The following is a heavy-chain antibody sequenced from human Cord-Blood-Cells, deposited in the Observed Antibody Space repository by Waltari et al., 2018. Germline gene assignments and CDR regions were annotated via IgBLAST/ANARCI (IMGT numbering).Heavy chain of an antibody. CDR2: IYPGDSDS. CDR1: GYSFTSYW. V-gene: IGHV5-51*01. Sequence: EVQLVQSGAEVKKPGESLKISCKGSGYSFTSYWIGWVRQMPGKGLEWMGIIYPGDSDSRSSPSFRGQVTISADKSISTAYLQWSSLKASDTAMYYCARLGKQLERRGAFDIWGQGTMVTVSS. CDR3: ARLGKQLERRGAFDI. J-gene: IGHJ3*02. D-gene: IGHD1-1*01.